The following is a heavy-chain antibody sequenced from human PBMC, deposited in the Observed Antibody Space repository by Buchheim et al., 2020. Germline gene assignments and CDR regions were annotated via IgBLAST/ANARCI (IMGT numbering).Heavy chain of an antibody. V-gene: IGHV4-34*01. J-gene: IGHJ6*02. Sequence: QVQLQQWGAGLLKPSETLSLTCAVYGGSFSGYYWSWIRQPPGKGLEWIGEINHSGSTNYNPSLKSRVTISVDTSKNQFSLKLSSVTAADTAVYYCARVKRKYYYYYGMDVWGQGTT. CDR2: INHSGST. CDR1: GGSFSGYY. CDR3: ARVKRKYYYYYGMDV.